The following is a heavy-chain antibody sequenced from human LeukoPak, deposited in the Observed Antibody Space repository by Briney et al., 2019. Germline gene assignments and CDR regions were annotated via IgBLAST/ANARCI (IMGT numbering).Heavy chain of an antibody. CDR1: GFTFSSYA. V-gene: IGHV3-66*01. CDR2: IYSGGST. J-gene: IGHJ3*02. D-gene: IGHD1-1*01. CDR3: ARDRNSSDI. Sequence: GGSLRLSCAASGFTFSSYAMSWVRQAPGKGLEWVSVIYSGGSTYYADSVKGRFTISRDNSKNTLYLQMNSLRAEDTAVYYCARDRNSSDIWGQGTMVTVSS.